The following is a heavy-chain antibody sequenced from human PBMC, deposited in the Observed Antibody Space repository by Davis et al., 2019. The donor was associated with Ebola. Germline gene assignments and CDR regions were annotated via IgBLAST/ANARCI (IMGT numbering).Heavy chain of an antibody. V-gene: IGHV1-2*02. D-gene: IGHD3-9*01. CDR1: GYTFTGYY. Sequence: ASVKVSCKASGYTFTGYYMHWVRQAPGQGLEWMRINPNSGGTNYAQKFQGRVTMTRDTSISTAYMELSRLRSDDTAVYYCARDYDILTGSFDPWGQGTLVTVSS. CDR2: INPNSGGT. J-gene: IGHJ5*02. CDR3: ARDYDILTGSFDP.